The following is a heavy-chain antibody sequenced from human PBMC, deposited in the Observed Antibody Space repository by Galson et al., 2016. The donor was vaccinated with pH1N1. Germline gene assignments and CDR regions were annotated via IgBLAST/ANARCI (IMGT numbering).Heavy chain of an antibody. CDR1: GFTFNTYA. D-gene: IGHD3-3*01. CDR2: ISYDGNKK. V-gene: IGHV3-30-3*01. CDR3: ARPTAIFGVFVPSAPFDI. J-gene: IGHJ3*02. Sequence: SLRLSCAASGFTFNTYAMHWVRQAPGKGLEWVAFISYDGNKKDFADSAKGRFTISRDNSKKTVFLQVNSLRAEDTAVYYCARPTAIFGVFVPSAPFDIWGQGTMVTVSS.